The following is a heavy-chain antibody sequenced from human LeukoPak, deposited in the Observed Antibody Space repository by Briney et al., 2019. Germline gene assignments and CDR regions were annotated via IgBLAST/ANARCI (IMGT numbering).Heavy chain of an antibody. CDR3: ARNNGMDV. Sequence: GGSLRLSCAASGFTFNTYTMTWVRQVPGRGPEWVANVNRDGSETYYLDSVKGRFTISKDNAKNSLYLQMNSLRAEDTALYHCARNNGMDVWGQGTTVIVSS. CDR1: GFTFNTYT. V-gene: IGHV3-7*03. J-gene: IGHJ6*02. CDR2: VNRDGSET.